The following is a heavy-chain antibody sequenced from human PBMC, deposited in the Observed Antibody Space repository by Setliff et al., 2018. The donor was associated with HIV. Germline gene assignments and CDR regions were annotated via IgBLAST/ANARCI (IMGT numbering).Heavy chain of an antibody. CDR3: AREAPSEPTRYYNFWSGYPDWFDP. D-gene: IGHD3-3*01. J-gene: IGHJ5*02. V-gene: IGHV4-39*07. CDR1: GGSIRSSTYY. Sequence: SETLSLTCTVSGGSIRSSTYYWGWIRQPPGKGLEWIGSIHLSDTYYNPSLKSRVIIFLDPSKNQFSLELTSVTAADTAVYYCAREAPSEPTRYYNFWSGYPDWFDPWGPGTLVTVPS. CDR2: IHLSDT.